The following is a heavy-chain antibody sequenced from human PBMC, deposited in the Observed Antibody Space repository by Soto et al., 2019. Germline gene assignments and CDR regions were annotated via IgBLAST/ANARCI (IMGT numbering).Heavy chain of an antibody. Sequence: SETLSLTCTVSGGSISSGGYYWSWIRQHPGKGLEWIGYIYYSGSTYYNPSLKSRVTISVDTSKNQFSLKLSSVTAADTAVYYCARGHSVVPGGSNWFDPWGQGTLVTVSS. D-gene: IGHD2-15*01. V-gene: IGHV4-31*03. CDR3: ARGHSVVPGGSNWFDP. CDR1: GGSISSGGYY. CDR2: IYYSGST. J-gene: IGHJ5*02.